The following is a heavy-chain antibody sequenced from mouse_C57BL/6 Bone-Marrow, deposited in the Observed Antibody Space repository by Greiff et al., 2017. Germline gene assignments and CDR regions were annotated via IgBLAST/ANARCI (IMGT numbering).Heavy chain of an antibody. J-gene: IGHJ1*03. Sequence: QVQLQQSGAELAKPGASVKLSCKASGYTFTSYWMHWVKQRPGQGLEWIGYINPSSGYTKYNQKFKDKATLTADKSSSTAYLQLSSLTYEDSAVYYCARGYCGSSYVWYFDVWGTGTTVTVSS. D-gene: IGHD1-1*01. CDR3: ARGYCGSSYVWYFDV. CDR2: INPSSGYT. CDR1: GYTFTSYW. V-gene: IGHV1-7*01.